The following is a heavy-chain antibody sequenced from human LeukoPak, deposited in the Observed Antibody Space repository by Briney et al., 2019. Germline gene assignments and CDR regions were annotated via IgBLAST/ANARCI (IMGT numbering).Heavy chain of an antibody. J-gene: IGHJ4*02. V-gene: IGHV1-2*02. Sequence: GASVKVSCKASGYTFTGYYMHWVRQAPGQGLEWMGWINPNSGGTNYAQKFQGRVTMTRDTSISTAYMELSRLRSDDTAVYYCARALYDFWSGYNYPFDYWGQGTLVTVSS. D-gene: IGHD3-3*01. CDR3: ARALYDFWSGYNYPFDY. CDR2: INPNSGGT. CDR1: GYTFTGYY.